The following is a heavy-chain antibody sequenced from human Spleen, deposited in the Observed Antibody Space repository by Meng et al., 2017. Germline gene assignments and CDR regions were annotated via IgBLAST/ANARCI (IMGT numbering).Heavy chain of an antibody. D-gene: IGHD6-19*01. J-gene: IGHJ4*02. CDR1: GFTFSSYA. Sequence: GESLKISCAASGFTFSSYAMSWVRQAPGKGLEWVSAISGSGGSTYYADSVKGRFTISRDNSKNTLYLQMNSLRAEDTAVYYCARGNSGWYGGVDYWGQGTLVTVSS. V-gene: IGHV3-23*01. CDR3: ARGNSGWYGGVDY. CDR2: ISGSGGST.